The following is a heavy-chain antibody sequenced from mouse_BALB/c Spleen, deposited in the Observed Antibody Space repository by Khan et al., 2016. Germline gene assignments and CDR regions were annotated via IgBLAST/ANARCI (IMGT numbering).Heavy chain of an antibody. Sequence: VQLQQSGPSLVKPSQTLSLTCSVTGGSITSGYWNWIRKFPGNKLYYMGYISYSGSTYYNPSLKSRISITRDTSKNQYYLQLNSVTTEDTATYYCARGGGSWFAYWGQGTLVTVSA. V-gene: IGHV3-8*02. CDR2: ISYSGST. CDR3: ARGGGSWFAY. CDR1: GGSITSGY. J-gene: IGHJ3*01.